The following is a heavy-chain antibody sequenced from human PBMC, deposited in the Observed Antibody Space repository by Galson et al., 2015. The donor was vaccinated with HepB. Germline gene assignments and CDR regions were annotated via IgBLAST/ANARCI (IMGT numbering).Heavy chain of an antibody. V-gene: IGHV3-48*01. Sequence: SLRLSCAASGFTFSTYNMNWVRQAPGKGLEWVSYISTSGSIIYYADSVKGRFTVSRDNAKNSLYLQMNSLSAEDTAVYYCARHRTYEDFDGYWGQGTLVTVSS. D-gene: IGHD3-3*01. CDR3: ARHRTYEDFDGY. J-gene: IGHJ4*02. CDR2: ISTSGSII. CDR1: GFTFSTYN.